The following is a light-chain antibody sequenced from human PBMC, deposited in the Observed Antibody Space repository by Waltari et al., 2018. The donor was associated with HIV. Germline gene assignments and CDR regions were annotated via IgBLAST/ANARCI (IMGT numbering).Light chain of an antibody. CDR3: CSYAGKSNTFLI. Sequence: QSALTQPASVSGSPGQSITISCTGTSNDVGSYNFVSWYHQHPGKAPRLIIYEVSKRPSGVSNRCSGSKAGNTASLTISGLQAEDEADYSCCSYAGKSNTFLIFGGGTKLTVL. CDR2: EVS. CDR1: SNDVGSYNF. J-gene: IGLJ2*01. V-gene: IGLV2-23*02.